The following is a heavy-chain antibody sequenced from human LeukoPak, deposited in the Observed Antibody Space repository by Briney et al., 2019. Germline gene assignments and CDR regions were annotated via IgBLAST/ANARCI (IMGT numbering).Heavy chain of an antibody. CDR2: ISGSGGST. Sequence: GGSLRLSCAASGFTFSSYAMSWVRQAPGKGLEWVSTISGSGGSTYYADSVKGRFTISRDNSKNTLYLQMNSLRAEDTAVYYCAKDYYDSSGKIVGGAFDIWGQGTMVTVSS. V-gene: IGHV3-23*01. CDR3: AKDYYDSSGKIVGGAFDI. CDR1: GFTFSSYA. J-gene: IGHJ3*02. D-gene: IGHD3-22*01.